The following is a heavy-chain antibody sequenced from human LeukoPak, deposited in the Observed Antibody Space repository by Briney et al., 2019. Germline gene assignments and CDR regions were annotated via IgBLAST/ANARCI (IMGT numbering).Heavy chain of an antibody. CDR2: ISQSGDT. CDR1: GGSFSDYF. J-gene: IGHJ5*02. Sequence: PSETLSLTCGVYGGSFSDYFWTWIRQSPAKGLEWIGEISQSGDTDYNPSLKSRANISIDTSRSQFSLTLNSVTAADTAIYYCARVLGIAVVPGATEDNYFDPWGQGTQVTVSS. CDR3: ARVLGIAVVPGATEDNYFDP. V-gene: IGHV4-34*01. D-gene: IGHD2-2*01.